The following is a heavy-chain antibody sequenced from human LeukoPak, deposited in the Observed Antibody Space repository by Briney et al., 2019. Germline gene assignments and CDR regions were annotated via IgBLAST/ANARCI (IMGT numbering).Heavy chain of an antibody. V-gene: IGHV3-30-3*01. CDR3: ARLRGATVTIGYFDL. CDR1: GFTFSSYA. Sequence: GRSLRLSCAASGFTFSSYAMHWVRQAPGKGLEWVAVISYDGSNKYYADSVKGRFTISRDNSKNTLYLQMNSLRAEDTAVYYCARLRGATVTIGYFDLWGRGTLVTVSS. J-gene: IGHJ2*01. D-gene: IGHD4-17*01. CDR2: ISYDGSNK.